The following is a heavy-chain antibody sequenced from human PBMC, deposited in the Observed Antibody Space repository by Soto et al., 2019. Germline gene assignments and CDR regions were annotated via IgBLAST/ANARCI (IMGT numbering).Heavy chain of an antibody. J-gene: IGHJ5*02. CDR2: IYYSGST. Sequence: QVQLQESGPGLVKPSETLSLTCTVSSGSISSHYWSWIRQPPGKGLEWIGYIYYSGSTNSNPSLKSRLTISVDTSKNQFSLKLSSVTAADTAVYYCARGLASFYDSSGYPNWFDPWGQGTLVTVSS. CDR1: SGSISSHY. CDR3: ARGLASFYDSSGYPNWFDP. D-gene: IGHD3-22*01. V-gene: IGHV4-59*11.